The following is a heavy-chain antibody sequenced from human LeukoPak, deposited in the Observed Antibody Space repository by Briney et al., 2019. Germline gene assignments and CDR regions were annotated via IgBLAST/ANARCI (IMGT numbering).Heavy chain of an antibody. J-gene: IGHJ4*02. Sequence: GGSLRLSCAASGFSVSNRYISWVRLAPGKGLEWVSVIYDGGSTYYADSVKGRFTISRDNSKNTVYLQMNSLRAEDTAVYYCARVSVGRYYFDNWGQGTPVTVS. CDR1: GFSVSNRY. CDR2: IYDGGST. V-gene: IGHV3-53*01. D-gene: IGHD3-3*02. CDR3: ARVSVGRYYFDN.